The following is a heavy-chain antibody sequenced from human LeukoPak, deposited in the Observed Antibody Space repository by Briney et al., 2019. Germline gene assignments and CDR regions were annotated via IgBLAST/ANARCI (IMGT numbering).Heavy chain of an antibody. Sequence: GGSLRLSCAASGFTFSDYYMSWIRQAPGKGLEWVSYISSSGSTIYYADSVKGRFTISRDNAKNSLYLQMNSLRAEDTAVYYCARVLPETWELLPYYFDYWGQGTLVTVSS. V-gene: IGHV3-11*04. CDR3: ARVLPETWELLPYYFDY. J-gene: IGHJ4*02. D-gene: IGHD1-26*01. CDR2: ISSSGSTI. CDR1: GFTFSDYY.